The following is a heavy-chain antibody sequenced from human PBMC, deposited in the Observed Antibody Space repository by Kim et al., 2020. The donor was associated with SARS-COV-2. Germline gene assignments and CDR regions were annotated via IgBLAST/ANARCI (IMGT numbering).Heavy chain of an antibody. V-gene: IGHV3-9*01. CDR3: AKCPKNSYYFDY. J-gene: IGHJ4*02. Sequence: GYADSVKGRFTISRDNAKNSLYLQMKYLKAEVTALYYCAKCPKNSYYFDYWGQGTLVTVSS. D-gene: IGHD2-21*01.